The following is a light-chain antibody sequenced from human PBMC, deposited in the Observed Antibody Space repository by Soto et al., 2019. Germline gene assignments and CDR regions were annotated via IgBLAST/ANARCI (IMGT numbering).Light chain of an antibody. V-gene: IGKV3D-15*01. CDR1: QSVSTN. Sequence: EIVLTQSPATLSVSPGGRATLSCRASQSVSTNVAWYQQKPGQAPRLLIYGASTRATAIPGRFSGSGSGTEFTLTISSLQPDDFATYYCLCYITYPWTFGQGTKVDIK. CDR2: GAS. CDR3: LCYITYPWT. J-gene: IGKJ1*01.